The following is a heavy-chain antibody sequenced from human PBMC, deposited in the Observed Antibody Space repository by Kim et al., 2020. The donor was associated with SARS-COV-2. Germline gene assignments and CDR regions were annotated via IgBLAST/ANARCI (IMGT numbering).Heavy chain of an antibody. CDR1: GGSISNYF. V-gene: IGHV4-59*13. D-gene: IGHD3-10*01. CDR3: ARGGSYGSGSSSQYGMDV. CDR2: VSNSGSP. J-gene: IGHJ6*01. Sequence: SETLSLTCTVSGGSISNYFWSWIRHFPGKGLEWIGYVSNSGSPNYNPSLKSRVTISVNTPKNQFSLKLTSLTAADTAVYFCARGGSYGSGSSSQYGMDV.